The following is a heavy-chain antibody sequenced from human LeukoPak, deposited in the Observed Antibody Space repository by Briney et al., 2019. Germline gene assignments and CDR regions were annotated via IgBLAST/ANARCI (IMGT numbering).Heavy chain of an antibody. J-gene: IGHJ4*02. CDR2: INHSGST. V-gene: IGHV4-34*01. Sequence: PSETLSLTCAVYGGSFSGYYWSWIRQPPGKGLEWIGEINHSGSTNYNSSLKSRVTISVDTSKNQFSLKLSSVTAADTAVYYCASGDSLNLIDKRIALNYWGQGTLVTVSS. D-gene: IGHD3-22*01. CDR1: GGSFSGYY. CDR3: ASGDSLNLIDKRIALNY.